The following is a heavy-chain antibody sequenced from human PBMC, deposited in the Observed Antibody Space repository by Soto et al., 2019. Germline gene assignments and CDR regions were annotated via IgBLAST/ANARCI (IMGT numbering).Heavy chain of an antibody. Sequence: GGSLRLSCAASGFTFSSYGMHWVRQAPGKGLERVAVISYDGSNKYYADSVKGRFTISRENSKTTLYLQMNSLRAEVTAVYYCAKFSHSSSWTWNDYYYGMDDWGQGTTVTVSS. CDR1: GFTFSSYG. J-gene: IGHJ6*02. CDR3: AKFSHSSSWTWNDYYYGMDD. V-gene: IGHV3-30*18. CDR2: ISYDGSNK. D-gene: IGHD6-13*01.